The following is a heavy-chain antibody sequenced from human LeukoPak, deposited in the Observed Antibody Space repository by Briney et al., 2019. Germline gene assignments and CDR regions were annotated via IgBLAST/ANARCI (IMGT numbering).Heavy chain of an antibody. D-gene: IGHD3/OR15-3a*01. V-gene: IGHV4-39*01. CDR3: ARQTGSGLFILP. Sequence: PSETLTLTCTVSGGSISSSSYYWGWIRQPPGKGLEWIGSIYYSGSTYYNPSLKSRVTISVDTSKNQFSLKLTSVTAADTAVYYCARQTGSGLFILPGGQGTLVTVSS. CDR1: GGSISSSSYY. CDR2: IYYSGST. J-gene: IGHJ4*02.